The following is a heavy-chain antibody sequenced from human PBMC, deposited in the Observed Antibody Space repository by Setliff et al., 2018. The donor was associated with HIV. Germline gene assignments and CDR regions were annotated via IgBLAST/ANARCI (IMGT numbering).Heavy chain of an antibody. CDR3: ARRGDATMAFSFDF. CDR2: ISGGNGNT. Sequence: ASVKVSCKASGYTFANYAIHWVRQAPGQRLEWMGWISGGNGNTKYSEKFQGRVSITRDTPARTANMELNSLRSEDTAVYYCARRGDATMAFSFDFWGQGSLVTV. J-gene: IGHJ5*01. V-gene: IGHV1-3*01. CDR1: GYTFANYA. D-gene: IGHD5-18*01.